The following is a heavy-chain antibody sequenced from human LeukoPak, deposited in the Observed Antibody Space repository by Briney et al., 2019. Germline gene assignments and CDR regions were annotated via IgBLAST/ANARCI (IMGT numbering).Heavy chain of an antibody. Sequence: GASVKVSCKASGYTFTSYAMNWVRQAPGQGLEWMGWINTNTGNPTYAQGFTGRFVFSLDTSVSTAYLQISGLKAEDTAVYYCAGRKRITYYYDSSGYYPFDYWGQGTLVTVSS. CDR3: AGRKRITYYYDSSGYYPFDY. CDR2: INTNTGNP. D-gene: IGHD3-22*01. J-gene: IGHJ4*02. V-gene: IGHV7-4-1*02. CDR1: GYTFTSYA.